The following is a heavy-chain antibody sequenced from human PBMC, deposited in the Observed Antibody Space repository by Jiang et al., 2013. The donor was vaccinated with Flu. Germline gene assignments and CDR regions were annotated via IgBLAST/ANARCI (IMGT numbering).Heavy chain of an antibody. J-gene: IGHJ4*02. V-gene: IGHV6-1*01. CDR2: TYYRSKWYN. CDR3: ARFEIAAAGTFYFDY. Sequence: EWLGRTYYRSKWYNDYAVSVKKSNNRSTQTPSKNQFSLQLNSVTPEDTAVYYCARFEIAAAGTFYFDYWGQGTLVTVSS. D-gene: IGHD6-13*01.